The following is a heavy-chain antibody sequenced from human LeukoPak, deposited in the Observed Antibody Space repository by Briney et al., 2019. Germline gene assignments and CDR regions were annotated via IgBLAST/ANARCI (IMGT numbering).Heavy chain of an antibody. J-gene: IGHJ4*02. Sequence: GGSLRLSCAASGFTFSSYAMHWVRQAPGKGLEWVAVISYDGSNKYYADSVKGRFTISRDNSKNTLYLQMNSLRAEDTAVYYCARDEYKYSSGWYAREPHYYFDYWGQGTLVTVSS. D-gene: IGHD6-19*01. CDR1: GFTFSSYA. CDR3: ARDEYKYSSGWYAREPHYYFDY. CDR2: ISYDGSNK. V-gene: IGHV3-30-3*01.